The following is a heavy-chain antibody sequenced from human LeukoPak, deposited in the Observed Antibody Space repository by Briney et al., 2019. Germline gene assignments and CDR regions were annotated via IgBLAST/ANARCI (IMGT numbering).Heavy chain of an antibody. J-gene: IGHJ4*02. CDR1: AYTFTDYY. Sequence: ASVTVSFKASAYTFTDYYMHWVRQAPGQGLEWMGWINPNSGTNYAQKFQGRVTMTRDTSISTAYMELTRLTSDDTAVYYCARNRWMDYWGQGTLVTVSS. D-gene: IGHD1-1*01. V-gene: IGHV1-2*02. CDR3: ARNRWMDY. CDR2: INPNSGT.